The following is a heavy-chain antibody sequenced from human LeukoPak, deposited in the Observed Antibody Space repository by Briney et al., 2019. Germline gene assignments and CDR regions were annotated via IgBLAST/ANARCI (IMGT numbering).Heavy chain of an antibody. J-gene: IGHJ3*02. Sequence: GGSLRLSCAASGFTFSSYSMNWVRQAPGKGLEWVSSISSSSSYIYYADSVKGRFTISRDNAKNSLYLQMNSLRAEDTAVYYCAKERAGAFDIWGQGTMVTVSS. CDR2: ISSSSSYI. V-gene: IGHV3-21*01. CDR3: AKERAGAFDI. CDR1: GFTFSSYS.